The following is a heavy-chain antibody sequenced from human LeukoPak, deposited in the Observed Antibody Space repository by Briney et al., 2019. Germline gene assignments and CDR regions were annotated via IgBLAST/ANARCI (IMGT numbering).Heavy chain of an antibody. V-gene: IGHV4-59*08. Sequence: SETLSLTCTVSGGSISSYYWSWLRQPPGKGLEWIGYIYYSGSTNYNPSLKSRVTISVDTSKNQFSLKLSSVTAADTAVYYCARHSGYSGFDYWGQGTLVTVSS. J-gene: IGHJ4*02. CDR3: ARHSGYSGFDY. CDR1: GGSISSYY. D-gene: IGHD5-12*01. CDR2: IYYSGST.